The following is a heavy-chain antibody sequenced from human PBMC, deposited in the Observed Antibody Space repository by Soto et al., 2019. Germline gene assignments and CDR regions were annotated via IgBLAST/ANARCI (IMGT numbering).Heavy chain of an antibody. CDR1: GGSISSGGYY. V-gene: IGHV4-31*03. D-gene: IGHD1-26*01. Sequence: SETLSLTCTVSGGSISSGGYYWSWIRQHPGKGLEWIGYIYYSGSTYYNPSLKSRVTISVDTSKNQFSLKLSSVTAADTAVYYCARDSDSGSYGDYYYYGMDVWGQGTTVTVSS. CDR2: IYYSGST. J-gene: IGHJ6*02. CDR3: ARDSDSGSYGDYYYYGMDV.